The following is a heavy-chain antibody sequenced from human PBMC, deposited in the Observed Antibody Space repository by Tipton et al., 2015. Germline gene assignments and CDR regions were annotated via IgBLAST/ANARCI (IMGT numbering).Heavy chain of an antibody. Sequence: SLRLSCAVSGGSISSTNWWTWVRQPPGKGLEWIGEISQSGNTNYNPSLKSRVTISVDSSKNQFSLKLTSVTASDTAVYYCARARGRHGGLFDSWGQGILVTVSS. CDR3: ARARGRHGGLFDS. J-gene: IGHJ4*02. CDR2: ISQSGNT. V-gene: IGHV4-4*02. D-gene: IGHD4-23*01. CDR1: GGSISSTNW.